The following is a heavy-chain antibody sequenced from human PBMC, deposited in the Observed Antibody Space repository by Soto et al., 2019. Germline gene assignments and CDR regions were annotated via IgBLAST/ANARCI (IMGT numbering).Heavy chain of an antibody. CDR1: GFTVSSNY. CDR3: ARLQVLYYYGMDV. Sequence: GSLRLSCAASGFTVSSNYMSWVRQAPGKGLEWVSVIYSGGSTYYADYVKGRFTISRDNSKSTLYLQMNSLRAEDTAVYYCARLQVLYYYGMDVWGQGTTVTVSS. J-gene: IGHJ6*02. CDR2: IYSGGST. V-gene: IGHV3-53*01. D-gene: IGHD1-1*01.